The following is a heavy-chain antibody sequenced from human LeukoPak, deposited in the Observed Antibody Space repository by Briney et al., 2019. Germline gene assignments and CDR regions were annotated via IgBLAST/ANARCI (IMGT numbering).Heavy chain of an antibody. V-gene: IGHV1-2*02. CDR1: GYTFTGYY. CDR2: INPNSGGT. D-gene: IGHD6-19*01. CDR3: ARGPVAGYYFDY. Sequence: ASVKVSCQASGYTFTGYYMHWVRQAPGQGLEWMGWINPNSGGTNYAQKFQGRATMTRDTSISTAYMELSRLRSDDTAVYYCARGPVAGYYFDYWGQGTLVTVSS. J-gene: IGHJ4*02.